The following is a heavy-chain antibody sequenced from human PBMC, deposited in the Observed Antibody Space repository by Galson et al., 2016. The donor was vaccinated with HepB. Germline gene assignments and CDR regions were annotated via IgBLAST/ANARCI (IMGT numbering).Heavy chain of an antibody. CDR1: GFSLSSYW. CDR2: ISYDGDNE. D-gene: IGHD6-19*01. CDR3: AKGWVEWLVQDHFDH. V-gene: IGHV3-30*18. Sequence: SLRLSCAASGFSLSSYWMSWVRQAPGKGLEWVAAISYDGDNEYYADSLKGRFTISRDNSKNSVYLQINSLRAEDTAVYYCAKGWVEWLVQDHFDHWGQGTLVTVSP. J-gene: IGHJ4*02.